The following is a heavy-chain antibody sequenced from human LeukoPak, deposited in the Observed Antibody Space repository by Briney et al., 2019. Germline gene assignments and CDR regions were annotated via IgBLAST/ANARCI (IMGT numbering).Heavy chain of an antibody. CDR1: GFTFSSKS. Sequence: GGTLRLSCAASGFTFSSKSMTWVRQAPGKGLEWVSAISGNGVDTFYADSVKGRFTISRDNSRNTFYLQMNSLRAEDTAVYYCAKDSRSLAAAGEVDYWGQGTLVTVSS. CDR3: AKDSRSLAAAGEVDY. CDR2: ISGNGVDT. V-gene: IGHV3-23*01. J-gene: IGHJ4*02. D-gene: IGHD6-13*01.